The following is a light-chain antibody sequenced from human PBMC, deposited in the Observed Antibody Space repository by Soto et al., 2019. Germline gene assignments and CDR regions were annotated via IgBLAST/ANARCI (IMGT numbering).Light chain of an antibody. CDR3: LHRKNWTPRFT. CDR1: QRIICS. Sequence: EIVLTQSPATLSLSPGESATLSCGAIQRIICSLSGSQHNAGQAPRPLIYVDPTRAAGVPARFSGSGSGTDFTLTISGMETEDLAEYYGLHRKNWTPRFTFGPGTAV. CDR2: VDP. J-gene: IGKJ3*01. V-gene: IGKV3-11*01.